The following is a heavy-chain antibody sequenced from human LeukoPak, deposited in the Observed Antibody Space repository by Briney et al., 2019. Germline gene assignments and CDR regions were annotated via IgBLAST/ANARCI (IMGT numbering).Heavy chain of an antibody. CDR2: MNPNSGDT. V-gene: IGHV1-8*01. D-gene: IGHD2-21*02. CDR3: ARPASVTSGFDC. Sequence: APVKVSCKASGYTFTSYDINWVRQATGQGLEWMGWMNPNSGDTGYAQNFRGRVTMARNISISTAYLELSSLRSEDTAVYYCARPASVTSGFDCWGQGTLVTVSS. J-gene: IGHJ4*02. CDR1: GYTFTSYD.